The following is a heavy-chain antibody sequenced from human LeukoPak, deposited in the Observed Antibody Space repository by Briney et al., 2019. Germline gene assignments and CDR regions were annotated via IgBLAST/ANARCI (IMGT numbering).Heavy chain of an antibody. Sequence: ASVKVSCKASGYSYSRHDINWLRQASGQGLEWMGWVNPDSGNTGYAQKFQGRVTMTSNTSITTAYMELSSLRSEDTAVYYCAREIRRYFDYWGQGTLVTVSP. V-gene: IGHV1-8*01. J-gene: IGHJ4*02. CDR2: VNPDSGNT. CDR1: GYSYSRHD. CDR3: AREIRRYFDY.